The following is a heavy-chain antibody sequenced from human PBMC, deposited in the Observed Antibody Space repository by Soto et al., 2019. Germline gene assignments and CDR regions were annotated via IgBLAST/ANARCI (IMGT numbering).Heavy chain of an antibody. Sequence: GESLKISCKGSGYSFTSYWIGWVRQMPGKGLEWMGIIYPGDSDTKYSPSFQGQVTISADKSISTAYLQWSSLKASDAAMYYCAGGGVRGVITRTRDYYGMDVWGQGTTVTVSS. D-gene: IGHD3-10*01. J-gene: IGHJ6*02. CDR2: IYPGDSDT. V-gene: IGHV5-51*01. CDR3: AGGGVRGVITRTRDYYGMDV. CDR1: GYSFTSYW.